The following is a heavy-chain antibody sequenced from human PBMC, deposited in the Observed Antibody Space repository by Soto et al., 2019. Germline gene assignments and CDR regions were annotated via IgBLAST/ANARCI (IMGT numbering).Heavy chain of an antibody. J-gene: IGHJ3*02. D-gene: IGHD4-17*01. Sequence: SETLSLTCTVSGGSISSSGYYWGWLRQPPGKGLEWFVCIYYSGSTYYTPSLKSRITISVDTSKNQTSLKLSSVTAADSAVYFCAREDYGDNCALFDIWGQGTMVTVSS. V-gene: IGHV4-39*02. CDR2: IYYSGST. CDR1: GGSISSSGYY. CDR3: AREDYGDNCALFDI.